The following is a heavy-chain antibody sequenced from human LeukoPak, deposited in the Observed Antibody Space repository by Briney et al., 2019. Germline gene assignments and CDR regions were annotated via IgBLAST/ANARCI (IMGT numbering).Heavy chain of an antibody. V-gene: IGHV3-30-3*01. CDR2: ISYDGSNK. J-gene: IGHJ4*02. D-gene: IGHD2-2*01. CDR1: GFTFSSYA. CDR3: ARDSGYIVVVPSAGLPDY. Sequence: GRSLRLSCAASGFTFSSYAMHWVRQAPGKGLEWVAVISYDGSNKYYADSVKGRFTISRDNSNNTLYLQMNSLRAEDTAVYYCARDSGYIVVVPSAGLPDYWGQGTLVTVSS.